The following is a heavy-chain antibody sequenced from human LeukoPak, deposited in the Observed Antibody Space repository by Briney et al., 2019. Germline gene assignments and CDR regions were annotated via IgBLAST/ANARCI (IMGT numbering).Heavy chain of an antibody. Sequence: GGSLRLSCAASGFTFSSYSMNWVRQAPGKGLEWVSSISSSSSYIYYADSVKGRFTISRDNAKNSLYLQMNSLRVEDTAVYYCAKDSGYDFFVDYFDYWGQGTLVTVSS. CDR1: GFTFSSYS. D-gene: IGHD5-12*01. CDR2: ISSSSSYI. J-gene: IGHJ4*02. CDR3: AKDSGYDFFVDYFDY. V-gene: IGHV3-21*04.